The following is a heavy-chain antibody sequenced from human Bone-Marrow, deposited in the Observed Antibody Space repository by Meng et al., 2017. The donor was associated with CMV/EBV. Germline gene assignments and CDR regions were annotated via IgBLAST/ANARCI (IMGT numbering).Heavy chain of an antibody. Sequence: GGSLRLSCAASGFTFNTHGMSWVRQAPGKGLEWVSAISGSGGSTYYADSVKGRFTISRDNSKNTLYLQMNSLRVEDTAVYYCAKAGRSLSHTAMVSPPYYWGQGTLVTVPQ. CDR3: AKAGRSLSHTAMVSPPYY. D-gene: IGHD5-18*01. CDR2: ISGSGGST. J-gene: IGHJ4*02. V-gene: IGHV3-23*01. CDR1: GFTFNTHG.